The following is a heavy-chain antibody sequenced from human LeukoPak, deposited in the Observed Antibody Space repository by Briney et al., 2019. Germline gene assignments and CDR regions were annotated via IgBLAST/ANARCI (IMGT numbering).Heavy chain of an antibody. J-gene: IGHJ4*02. Sequence: GESLKISCKGSGYSLTTYWIGWVRQMPGKGVEWMGIISPGDSDTRYSPSFQGQVTISADKSISTAYLQWSSLKASDTAMYYCARRMDTAMVTKGAFDYWGQGTLVTVSS. D-gene: IGHD5-18*01. V-gene: IGHV5-51*01. CDR2: ISPGDSDT. CDR1: GYSLTTYW. CDR3: ARRMDTAMVTKGAFDY.